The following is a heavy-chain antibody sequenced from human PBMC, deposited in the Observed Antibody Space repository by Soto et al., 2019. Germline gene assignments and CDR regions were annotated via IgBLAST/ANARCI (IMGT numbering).Heavy chain of an antibody. CDR2: IYYSGST. V-gene: IGHV4-31*03. CDR1: GGSISSGGYY. CDR3: ARDKVVPAAMTNWFDP. D-gene: IGHD2-2*01. Sequence: QVQLQESGPGLVKPSQTLSLTCTVSGGSISSGGYYWSWIRQHPGKGLEWIGYIYYSGSTYYNPSLKSRVTVSVDTSKHQFSLKLSSVTAADTAVYYCARDKVVPAAMTNWFDPWGQGTLVTVSS. J-gene: IGHJ5*02.